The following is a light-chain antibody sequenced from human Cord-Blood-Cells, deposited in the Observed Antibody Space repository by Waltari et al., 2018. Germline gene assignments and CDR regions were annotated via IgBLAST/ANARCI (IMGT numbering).Light chain of an antibody. V-gene: IGKV3-11*01. J-gene: IGKJ4*01. CDR1: QSVSSY. CDR3: QQRSNWPPLT. CDR2: DAS. Sequence: EIVLTQSSATLSFSPGERATLSCSASQSVSSYLAWYQQKPGQAPRLLIYDASNRATVIPARFSGSGSGTDFTLTISSLEPEDFAVYYCQQRSNWPPLTFGGGTKVEIK.